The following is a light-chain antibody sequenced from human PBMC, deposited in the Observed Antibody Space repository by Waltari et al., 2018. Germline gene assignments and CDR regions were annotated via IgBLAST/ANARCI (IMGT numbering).Light chain of an antibody. CDR2: VNRDGSH. J-gene: IGLJ3*02. V-gene: IGLV4-69*01. CDR3: ETGGHGTWV. Sequence: QLVLTQSPSASASLGASVKLTCTQSSGHSSNLIPWLKQQPKKGPRDLMKVNRDGSHRKGDDIPGRFAGSSSGADPHLTISRLQSEDEADYYCETGGHGTWVFGGGTKLTVL. CDR1: SGHSSNL.